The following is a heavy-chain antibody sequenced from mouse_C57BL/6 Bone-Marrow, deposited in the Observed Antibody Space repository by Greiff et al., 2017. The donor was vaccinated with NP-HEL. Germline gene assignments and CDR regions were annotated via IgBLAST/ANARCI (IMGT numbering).Heavy chain of an antibody. CDR2: IYPGDGDT. CDR1: GYAFSSSW. Sequence: QVQLQQSGPELVKPGASVKISCKASGYAFSSSWMNWVKQRPGKGLEWIGRIYPGDGDTNYNGKFKGKATLTADKSSSTAYMQLSSLTSEDSAVYFCARSREVRHWYFDVWGTGTTVTVSS. D-gene: IGHD2-14*01. CDR3: ARSREVRHWYFDV. J-gene: IGHJ1*03. V-gene: IGHV1-82*01.